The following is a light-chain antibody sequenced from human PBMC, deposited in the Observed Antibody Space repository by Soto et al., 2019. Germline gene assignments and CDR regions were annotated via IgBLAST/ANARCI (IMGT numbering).Light chain of an antibody. Sequence: EIVMTQSPATLSVSPGERATLSCRASQSISDNLAWYQQKPGQAPRLLIYEATNRATGISARFSGSGSGMEFALTIDSLQSEDFAVYYCQQYNELPPWTFGQGTKVEIK. CDR3: QQYNELPPWT. CDR1: QSISDN. CDR2: EAT. J-gene: IGKJ1*01. V-gene: IGKV3-15*01.